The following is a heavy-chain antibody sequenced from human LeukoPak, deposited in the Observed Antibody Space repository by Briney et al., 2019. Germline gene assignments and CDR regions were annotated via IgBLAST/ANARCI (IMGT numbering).Heavy chain of an antibody. D-gene: IGHD2-15*01. V-gene: IGHV3-49*04. J-gene: IGHJ4*02. CDR3: ARGSCSGGSCYLGDY. CDR2: IRGKTYDGTT. Sequence: GGSLRLSCTASGFTFGDYAMSWVRQAPGKGLEWVGFIRGKTYDGTTEYAASVKGRSTISRDDSKSIAYLQMNSLKTEDTAVYYCARGSCSGGSCYLGDYWGQGTLVAVSS. CDR1: GFTFGDYA.